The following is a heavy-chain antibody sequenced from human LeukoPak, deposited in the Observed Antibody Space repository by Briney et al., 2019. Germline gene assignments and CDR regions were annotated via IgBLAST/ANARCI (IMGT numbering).Heavy chain of an antibody. CDR2: MRYDGSNT. D-gene: IGHD3-22*01. Sequence: GGSLRLSCAASGFTFSNYGMHWVRQAPGKGLEWLAFMRYDGSNTHYADSVKGRFTISRDNSNNILFLQMDSLRAEDTAMYYCAKTNYYDTTDDKPYTTHFDYWGQGALVTVSS. CDR3: AKTNYYDTTDDKPYTTHFDY. J-gene: IGHJ4*02. V-gene: IGHV3-30*02. CDR1: GFTFSNYG.